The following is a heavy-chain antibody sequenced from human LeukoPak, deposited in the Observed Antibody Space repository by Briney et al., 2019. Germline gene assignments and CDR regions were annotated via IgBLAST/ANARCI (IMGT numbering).Heavy chain of an antibody. Sequence: GGSLRLSCAASGFTFDDYGMSWVRQAPGKGLEWVSGINWNGGSTGYADSVKGRFTISRDNAKISLYPQMNSLRAEDTALYYCARSPGDTAMVYFDYWGQGTLVTVSS. D-gene: IGHD5-18*01. CDR3: ARSPGDTAMVYFDY. J-gene: IGHJ4*02. CDR2: INWNGGST. V-gene: IGHV3-20*04. CDR1: GFTFDDYG.